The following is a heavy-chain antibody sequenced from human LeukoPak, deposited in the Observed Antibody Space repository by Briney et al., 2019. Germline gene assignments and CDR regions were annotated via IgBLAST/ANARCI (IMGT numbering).Heavy chain of an antibody. V-gene: IGHV3-9*03. J-gene: IGHJ4*02. CDR2: ISWNSGSI. CDR1: GFTFDDYA. Sequence: GRSLRLSCAASGFTFDDYAMHWVRQAPGKGLEWVSGISWNSGSIGYADSVKGRFTIPRDNAKNSLYLQMNSLRAEDMALYYCAKDMGPSIDSSGPFDYWGQGTLVTVSS. D-gene: IGHD6-19*01. CDR3: AKDMGPSIDSSGPFDY.